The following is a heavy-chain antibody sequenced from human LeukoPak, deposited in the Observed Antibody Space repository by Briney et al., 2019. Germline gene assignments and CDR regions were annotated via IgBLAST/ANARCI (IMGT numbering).Heavy chain of an antibody. CDR2: IRYDGSNK. CDR1: GFTFSSYG. V-gene: IGHV3-30*02. CDR3: AKEKWRTNYYGSGTYSRGRVFQH. D-gene: IGHD3-10*01. J-gene: IGHJ1*01. Sequence: GGSLRLSCAASGFTFSSYGMHWVRQAPGKGLEWVAFIRYDGSNKYYADSVKGRSTISRDNSKNTLYLQMNSLRAEDTAVYYCAKEKWRTNYYGSGTYSRGRVFQHWGQGTLVIVSS.